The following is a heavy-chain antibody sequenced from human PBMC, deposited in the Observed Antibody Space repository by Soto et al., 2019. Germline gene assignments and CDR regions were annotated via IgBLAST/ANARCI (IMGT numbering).Heavy chain of an antibody. D-gene: IGHD6-19*01. Sequence: ASETLSLTCTVSGGSISSGGYSWSWIRQHPGKGLQWIGYIYYSGSTYYNPSLKSRVTISVDTSKNQFSLKLSSVTAADTAVYYCARDSSPVAGTGDWFDPWGQGTLVTVSS. J-gene: IGHJ5*02. CDR3: ARDSSPVAGTGDWFDP. CDR2: IYYSGST. CDR1: GGSISSGGYS. V-gene: IGHV4-31*03.